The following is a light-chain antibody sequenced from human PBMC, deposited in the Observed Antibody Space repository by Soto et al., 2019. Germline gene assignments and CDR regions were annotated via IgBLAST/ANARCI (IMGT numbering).Light chain of an antibody. CDR1: QSVSSY. V-gene: IGKV3-11*01. Sequence: ENVLTQSPATLSLSPGERATLSCRASQSVSSYLAWYQQKPGQAPRLLIYDASNRATGIPARFSGSGSGTDFPLTISSLEPEDFAVYYCQQRSNWPVTFGPGTKVDIK. CDR3: QQRSNWPVT. J-gene: IGKJ3*01. CDR2: DAS.